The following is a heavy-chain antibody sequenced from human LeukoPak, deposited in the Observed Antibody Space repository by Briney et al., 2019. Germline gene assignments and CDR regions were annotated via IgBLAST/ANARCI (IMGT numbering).Heavy chain of an antibody. CDR2: INHSGST. D-gene: IGHD5-18*01. Sequence: SETLSLTCAVYGGSFSGYYWSWIRQPPGKGLEWIGEINHSGSTNYNPSLKSRVTISVDTSKNQFSLKLRSVTAADAAVYYCARTGRTAMALGSCYFDYWGQGTLVTVSS. J-gene: IGHJ4*02. CDR3: ARTGRTAMALGSCYFDY. CDR1: GGSFSGYY. V-gene: IGHV4-34*01.